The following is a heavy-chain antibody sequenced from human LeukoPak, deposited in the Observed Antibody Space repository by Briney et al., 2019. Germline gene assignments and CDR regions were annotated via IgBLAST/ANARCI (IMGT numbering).Heavy chain of an antibody. CDR1: GGSISTYF. CDR3: ARGALDTSGSYYNPQPFDY. CDR2: VYYSGST. V-gene: IGHV4-59*01. J-gene: IGHJ4*02. Sequence: SETPSLTCTVSGGSISTYFWSWIRQPPGKGLEWIGYVYYSGSTNYNPSLKSRVTMSVDTSKNQFSLKLTSVTAADTAVYYCARGALDTSGSYYNPQPFDYWGQGTLVTVSS. D-gene: IGHD3-10*01.